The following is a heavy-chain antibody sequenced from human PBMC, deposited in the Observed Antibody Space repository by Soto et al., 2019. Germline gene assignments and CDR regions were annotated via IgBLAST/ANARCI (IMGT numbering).Heavy chain of an antibody. Sequence: PGGSLRLSCAASGFTFSSYAMSWVRQAPGKGLEWVSAFSGSGGSTYYADSVKGRFTISRDNSKNTLYLQMNSLRAEDTAVYYCAVHSGYVTSNFDYWGQGTLVTVSS. V-gene: IGHV3-23*01. D-gene: IGHD5-12*01. CDR1: GFTFSSYA. J-gene: IGHJ4*02. CDR2: FSGSGGST. CDR3: AVHSGYVTSNFDY.